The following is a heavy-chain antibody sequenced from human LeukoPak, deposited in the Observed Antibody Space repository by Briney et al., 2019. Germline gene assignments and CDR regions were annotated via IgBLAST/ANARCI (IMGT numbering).Heavy chain of an antibody. CDR1: GYTFTSYA. CDR2: INAGNGNT. V-gene: IGHV1-3*01. J-gene: IGHJ4*02. D-gene: IGHD3-16*01. Sequence: ASVTVSCTASGYTFTSYAMHWVRQAPGQRLEWMGWINAGNGNTKYSQKFQDRVTIIRDTSANAAYMELSSLRSEDTAVYYCARGGLLYEEFDYWGQGTLVTVSS. CDR3: ARGGLLYEEFDY.